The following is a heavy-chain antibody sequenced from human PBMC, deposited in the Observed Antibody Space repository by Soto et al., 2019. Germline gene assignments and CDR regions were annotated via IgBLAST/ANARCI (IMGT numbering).Heavy chain of an antibody. D-gene: IGHD2-21*02. Sequence: QVQLQESGPGLVKPSETLSLTCTVSGGSISSYYWSWIRQPPGKGLEWIGYMYNTGSTVYNPSLKSRVNISVDTSKNHYSLQLNAVTAADTAVYYCARDLWGYCGTDCYPLDVWGQGTTVTVSS. CDR3: ARDLWGYCGTDCYPLDV. CDR1: GGSISSYY. V-gene: IGHV4-59*01. CDR2: MYNTGST. J-gene: IGHJ6*02.